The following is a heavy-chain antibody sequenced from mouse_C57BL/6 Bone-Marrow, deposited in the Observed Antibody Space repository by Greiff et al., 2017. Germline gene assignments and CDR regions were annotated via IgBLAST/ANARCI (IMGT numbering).Heavy chain of an antibody. CDR3: AIDYCCNSWYFDY. J-gene: IGHJ2*01. CDR2: INPKHGGT. D-gene: IGHD1-1*01. V-gene: IGHV1-26*01. Sequence: EVQLQQSGPELVKPGASVKISCKASGYTFTDYYMNWVKQSHGKRLEWIGDINPKHGGTSYNRKLKGKATLTVDKSSSTSYMELRSLTSEDSAVYYCAIDYCCNSWYFDYWGQGTILTVSS. CDR1: GYTFTDYY.